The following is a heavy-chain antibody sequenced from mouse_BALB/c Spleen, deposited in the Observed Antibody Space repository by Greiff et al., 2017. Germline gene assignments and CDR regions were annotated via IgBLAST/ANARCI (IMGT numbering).Heavy chain of an antibody. CDR2: ISSGSSTI. D-gene: IGHD2-4*01. Sequence: EVKLVESGGGLVQPGGSRKLSCAASGFTFSSFGMHWVRQAPEKGLEWVAYISSGSSTIYYADTVKGRFTISRDNPKNTLFLQMTSLRSEDTAMYYCATLYYDYSSFAYWGQGTLVTVSA. V-gene: IGHV5-17*02. CDR3: ATLYYDYSSFAY. J-gene: IGHJ3*01. CDR1: GFTFSSFG.